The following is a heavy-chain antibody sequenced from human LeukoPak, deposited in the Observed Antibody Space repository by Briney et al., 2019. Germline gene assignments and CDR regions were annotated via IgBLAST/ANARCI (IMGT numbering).Heavy chain of an antibody. Sequence: GGSLRLSCAASGFTFSSYAMSWVRQAPGKGLEWVSYISSSGSTIYYADSVKGRFTISRDNAKNSLYLQMNSLRAEDTAVYYCARRYCSSTSCTLDYWGQGTLVTVSS. CDR1: GFTFSSYA. J-gene: IGHJ4*02. CDR3: ARRYCSSTSCTLDY. V-gene: IGHV3-48*03. D-gene: IGHD2-2*01. CDR2: ISSSGSTI.